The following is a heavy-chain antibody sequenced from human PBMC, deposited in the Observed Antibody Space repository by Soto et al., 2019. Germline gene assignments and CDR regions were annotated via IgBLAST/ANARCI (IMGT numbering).Heavy chain of an antibody. CDR3: ARFGDFWSGAVGGYYYYGMDV. CDR2: IYYSGST. Sequence: SETLSLTCTVSGGSISSYYWGWIRQPPGKGLEWIGYIYYSGSTNHNPSLKSRVTISVDTSKNRFSLKLSSVTAADTAVYYCARFGDFWSGAVGGYYYYGMDVWGQGTTVTVSS. V-gene: IGHV4-59*01. CDR1: GGSISSYY. D-gene: IGHD3-3*01. J-gene: IGHJ6*02.